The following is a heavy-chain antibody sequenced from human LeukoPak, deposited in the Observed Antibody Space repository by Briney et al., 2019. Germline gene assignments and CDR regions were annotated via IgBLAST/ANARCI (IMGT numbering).Heavy chain of an antibody. CDR2: IYNSGST. V-gene: IGHV4-59*01. Sequence: SETLSLTCTVSGVSISIFYWSWIRQPPGKGLEWIGYIYNSGSTSYNPSLKSRATISADTSKNQFSLKLSSVTAADTAVYYCAREGSAARSPYFDYWGQGTLVTVSS. D-gene: IGHD6-13*01. CDR3: AREGSAARSPYFDY. J-gene: IGHJ4*02. CDR1: GVSISIFY.